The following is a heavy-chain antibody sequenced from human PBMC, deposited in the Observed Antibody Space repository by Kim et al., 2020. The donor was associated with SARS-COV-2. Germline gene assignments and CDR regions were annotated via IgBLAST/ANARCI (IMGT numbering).Heavy chain of an antibody. Sequence: SVKGRFPISRDNAKTTLYLQMNSLRAEDTAVYYCAKHGGFSGGWNDAFDIWGQGTMVTVSS. V-gene: IGHV3-23*01. CDR3: AKHGGFSGGWNDAFDI. D-gene: IGHD6-19*01. J-gene: IGHJ3*02.